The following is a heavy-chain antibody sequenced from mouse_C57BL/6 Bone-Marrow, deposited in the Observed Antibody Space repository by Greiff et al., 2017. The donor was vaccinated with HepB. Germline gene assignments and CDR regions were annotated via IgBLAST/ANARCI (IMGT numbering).Heavy chain of an antibody. J-gene: IGHJ1*03. V-gene: IGHV1-72*01. D-gene: IGHD2-3*01. CDR3: AGGWLLGDWYFDV. Sequence: QVQLQQPGAELVKPGASVKLSCKASGYTFTSYWMHWVKQRPGRGLEWIGRIDPNSGGTKYNEKFKSKGTLTADKPSSTAYMQRSSLTSEDSAVYCCAGGWLLGDWYFDVWGTGTTVTVSS. CDR2: IDPNSGGT. CDR1: GYTFTSYW.